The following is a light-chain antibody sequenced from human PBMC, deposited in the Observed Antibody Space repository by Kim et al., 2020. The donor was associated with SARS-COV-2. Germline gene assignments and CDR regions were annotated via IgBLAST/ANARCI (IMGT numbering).Light chain of an antibody. CDR3: QVWDSSTDHWV. Sequence: APGKTARFTGGGDNVGRKSVHWYQQKPGQAPVLVINYDTDRPSGIPERFSASKSGNAATLTISRVEAGDEADYYCQVWDSSTDHWVFGGGTQLTVL. CDR1: NVGRKS. CDR2: YDT. J-gene: IGLJ3*02. V-gene: IGLV3-21*04.